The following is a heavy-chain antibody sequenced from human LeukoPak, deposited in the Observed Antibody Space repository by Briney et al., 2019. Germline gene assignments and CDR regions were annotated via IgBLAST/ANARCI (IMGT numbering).Heavy chain of an antibody. Sequence: GGSLRLSCAASGFTFSSYAMSWVRQAPGKGLEWISYIGIDSGNTKYADSVRGRFTISADKAKNSLYLQMNSLRVEDTAVYYCARDHNYAFDNWGQGTLVSVAS. CDR1: GFTFSSYA. V-gene: IGHV3-48*01. CDR2: IGIDSGNT. D-gene: IGHD1-1*01. CDR3: ARDHNYAFDN. J-gene: IGHJ4*02.